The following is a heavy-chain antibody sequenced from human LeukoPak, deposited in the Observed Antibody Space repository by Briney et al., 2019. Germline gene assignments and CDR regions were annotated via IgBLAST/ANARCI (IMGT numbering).Heavy chain of an antibody. Sequence: GGSLRLSCAASGFTVSSNYMSWVRQAPGKGLEWVSVIYSGGTTYYAGSVKGRFTISRDNSKNTLYLQMNSLIAEDTAVYYCAKGGGIHVSFDYWGQGTLVTVSS. CDR3: AKGGGIHVSFDY. J-gene: IGHJ4*02. CDR1: GFTVSSNY. CDR2: IYSGGTT. V-gene: IGHV3-66*01. D-gene: IGHD3-10*01.